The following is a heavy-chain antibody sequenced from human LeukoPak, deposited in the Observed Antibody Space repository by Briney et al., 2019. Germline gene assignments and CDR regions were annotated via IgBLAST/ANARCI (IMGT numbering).Heavy chain of an antibody. J-gene: IGHJ4*02. CDR3: AKVSLRNGAYYFDY. D-gene: IGHD2-8*01. CDR2: ISYDGSNK. V-gene: IGHV3-30*18. CDR1: GFTFSTHG. Sequence: PGGSLRLSCAASGFTFSTHGMHWVRQAPGKGLEWVAVISYDGSNKYYADSVKGRFTISRDNSKNTLYLQMNSLRAEDTAVYYCAKVSLRNGAYYFDYWGQGTLVTVSS.